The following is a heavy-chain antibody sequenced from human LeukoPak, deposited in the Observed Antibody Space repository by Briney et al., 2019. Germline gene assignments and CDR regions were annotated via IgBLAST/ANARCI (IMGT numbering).Heavy chain of an antibody. J-gene: IGHJ4*02. V-gene: IGHV4-34*01. CDR2: INHSGST. D-gene: IGHD3-9*01. Sequence: SETLSLTCAVYGGSFSGYYWSWIRQPPGKGLEWIGEINHSGSTNYNPSLKSRVTISVDTSKNQFSLKLSSVTAADTAVYYCARGLRGTRYGILTGNFDYWGQGTLVTVSS. CDR1: GGSFSGYY. CDR3: ARGLRGTRYGILTGNFDY.